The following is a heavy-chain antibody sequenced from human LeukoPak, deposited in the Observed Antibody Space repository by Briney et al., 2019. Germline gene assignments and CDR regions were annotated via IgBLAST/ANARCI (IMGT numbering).Heavy chain of an antibody. Sequence: GGSLRLSCAASGFIFSSCWMSWVRQAPGKGLEWVASINQDGSDKRHADSVKGRFTISRDNAKNSLFLQVNSPRAEDTAVYYCATLKDAVTTFDNWGQGTLVTVSS. D-gene: IGHD4-17*01. V-gene: IGHV3-7*01. J-gene: IGHJ4*02. CDR1: GFIFSSCW. CDR3: ATLKDAVTTFDN. CDR2: INQDGSDK.